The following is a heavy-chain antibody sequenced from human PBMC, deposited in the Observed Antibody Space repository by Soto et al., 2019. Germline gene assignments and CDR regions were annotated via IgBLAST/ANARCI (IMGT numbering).Heavy chain of an antibody. J-gene: IGHJ4*02. D-gene: IGHD3-3*01. Sequence: GGSLRLSCAASGFTFSSYSMNWVRQAPGKGLEWVSYISSSSSTIYYADSVKGRFTISRDNAKNSLYLQMNSLRDEDTAVYYCARVGYDFWSGYSPRGCSDFWGQGILVTVSS. CDR3: ARVGYDFWSGYSPRGCSDF. V-gene: IGHV3-48*02. CDR2: ISSSSSTI. CDR1: GFTFSSYS.